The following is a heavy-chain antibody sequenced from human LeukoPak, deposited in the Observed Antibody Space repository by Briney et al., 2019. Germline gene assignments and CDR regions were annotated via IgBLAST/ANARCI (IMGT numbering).Heavy chain of an antibody. Sequence: PGGSLRLSCAASGFTFVTYGIHWVRQAPGKGLEWVAFIQNDGSNKYYADSVKGRFTVSRDNSKNTVYLQVSSLRAADTAVYYCAKDQPRYYDSSGYSPDAFDIWGQGTMVTVSS. CDR1: GFTFVTYG. J-gene: IGHJ3*02. CDR3: AKDQPRYYDSSGYSPDAFDI. V-gene: IGHV3-30*02. CDR2: IQNDGSNK. D-gene: IGHD3-22*01.